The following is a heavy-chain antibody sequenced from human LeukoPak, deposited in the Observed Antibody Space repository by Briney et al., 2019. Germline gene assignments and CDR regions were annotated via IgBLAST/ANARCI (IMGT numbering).Heavy chain of an antibody. D-gene: IGHD2-2*02. Sequence: GGSLRLSCAASGFTFSDYYMSWIRQAPGKGLEWVSYISSSGNTIFYADSVKGRFTISRDNAKNSLDLQMNSLRAEDTAVYYCAREGLYRAFDIWGQETMVIVSS. CDR3: AREGLYRAFDI. J-gene: IGHJ3*02. CDR1: GFTFSDYY. V-gene: IGHV3-11*04. CDR2: ISSSGNTI.